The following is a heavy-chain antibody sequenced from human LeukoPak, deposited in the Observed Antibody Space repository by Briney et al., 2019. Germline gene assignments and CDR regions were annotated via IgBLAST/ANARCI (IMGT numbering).Heavy chain of an antibody. V-gene: IGHV1-24*01. Sequence: ASVKVSCKVSGYTLTELSMHWVRQAPGKGLEWMGGFDPEDGETIYAQKFQGRVTMTEDTSTDTAYMELSSLRSEDTAVYYCASEIPGFGELFSPFDPWGQGTLVTVSS. D-gene: IGHD3-10*01. CDR2: FDPEDGET. CDR1: GYTLTELS. J-gene: IGHJ5*02. CDR3: ASEIPGFGELFSPFDP.